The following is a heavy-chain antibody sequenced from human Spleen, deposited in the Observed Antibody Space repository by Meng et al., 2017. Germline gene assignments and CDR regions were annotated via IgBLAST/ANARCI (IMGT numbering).Heavy chain of an antibody. CDR2: VSGSGGST. Sequence: GESLKISCAASGFTFSNYGMSWVRQAPGKGLEWVSAVSGSGGSTYYADSVKGRFTISRDNSKNTLYLQMNSLRVEDTAVYYCAKVEASDYFDYWGQGTLVTVSS. CDR3: AKVEASDYFDY. CDR1: GFTFSNYG. J-gene: IGHJ4*02. D-gene: IGHD3-3*01. V-gene: IGHV3-23*01.